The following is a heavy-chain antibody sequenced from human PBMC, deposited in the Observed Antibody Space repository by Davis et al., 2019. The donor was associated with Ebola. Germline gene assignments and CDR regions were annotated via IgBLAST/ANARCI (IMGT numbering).Heavy chain of an antibody. CDR1: VITFSSYA. CDR3: AKGKDCISTSCYVGYYYYGMDV. J-gene: IGHJ6*02. D-gene: IGHD2-2*01. V-gene: IGHV3-23*01. CDR2: ISGSGGNT. Sequence: GESLKISCADSVITFSSYAMTWVRQAPGKGLEWVSAISGSGGNTYYADSVKGRFTISRDNSKNTLYLQMNSLRAEDTAVYYCAKGKDCISTSCYVGYYYYGMDVWGQGTTVTVSS.